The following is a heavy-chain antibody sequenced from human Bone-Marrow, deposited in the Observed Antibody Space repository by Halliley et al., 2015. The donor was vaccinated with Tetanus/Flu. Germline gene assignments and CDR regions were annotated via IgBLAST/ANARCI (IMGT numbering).Heavy chain of an antibody. D-gene: IGHD3-10*01. CDR2: IPHSGNT. J-gene: IGHJ4*02. V-gene: IGHV4-59*01. Sequence: LRLSCTVSGGSIRSYYWCWIRQPPGKGLEWIGYIPHSGNTNYKPSLKSRRTISIDTTKNQFSLKVCSVTAADPAVYDCARSDFGSALSLPDGGQGTLATFSS. CDR1: GGSIRSYY. CDR3: ARSDFGSALSLPD.